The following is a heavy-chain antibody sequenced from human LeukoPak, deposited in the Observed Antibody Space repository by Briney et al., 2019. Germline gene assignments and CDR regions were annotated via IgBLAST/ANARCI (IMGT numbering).Heavy chain of an antibody. CDR1: GFTFSSYA. D-gene: IGHD4-17*01. CDR3: SKDREWDDYAEYDY. CDR2: ISGRGRST. Sequence: GGSLRLSCAASGFTFSSYAMTWVRQAPGKGREGGVVISGRGRSTYYADAVKGRFTISGDNAKNTLYLKMNSMRAHDTAVYYCSKDREWDDYAEYDYWGQGTLVTVSS. V-gene: IGHV3-23*01. J-gene: IGHJ4*02.